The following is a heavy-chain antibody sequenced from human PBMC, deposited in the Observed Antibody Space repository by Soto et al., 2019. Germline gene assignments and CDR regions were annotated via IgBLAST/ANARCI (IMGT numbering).Heavy chain of an antibody. CDR1: GFTFSAYY. CDR3: ARSLLDEYSSSWRSAYYGMDV. Sequence: QVQLVQSGAEVKKPGASVKVSCKASGFTFSAYYIYWVRQAPGQGLEWIGWINPNSGGTNNAQKFQGRVTMTRDTSTSTVYMELSALIPDDTAVYYCARSLLDEYSSSWRSAYYGMDVWGQGTTVTVFS. CDR2: INPNSGGT. D-gene: IGHD6-13*01. V-gene: IGHV1-2*02. J-gene: IGHJ6*02.